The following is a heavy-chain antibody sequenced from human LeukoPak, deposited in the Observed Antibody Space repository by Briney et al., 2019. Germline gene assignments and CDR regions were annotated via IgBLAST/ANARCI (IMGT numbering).Heavy chain of an antibody. CDR1: GGSISSNSYY. V-gene: IGHV4-39*07. D-gene: IGHD3-10*01. CDR2: IYYSGST. CDR3: ARVEITVVRGLIQYYFDY. Sequence: SETLSLTCTVSGGSISSNSYYWGWIRQPPGKGLEWIGSIYYSGSTYYSPSLKSRLTISADTSKDQFSLKLSSVTAADTAVYYCARVEITVVRGLIQYYFDYWGQGTLVTVSS. J-gene: IGHJ4*02.